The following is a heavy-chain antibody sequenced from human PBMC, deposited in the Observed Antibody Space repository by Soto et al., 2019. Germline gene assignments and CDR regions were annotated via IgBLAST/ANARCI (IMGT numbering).Heavy chain of an antibody. V-gene: IGHV1-46*01. Sequence: ALVKVSCKASGYIFSSHCIYWVRQAPGQGLQWMGIINPGGGRTSYAQKFQGRVTMTRDMSTSTVYMELTSLRYEDTAVYYCARDVSGPGASYVMDVWGQGTTVTVSS. D-gene: IGHD2-2*01. CDR2: INPGGGRT. CDR3: ARDVSGPGASYVMDV. J-gene: IGHJ6*02. CDR1: GYIFSSHC.